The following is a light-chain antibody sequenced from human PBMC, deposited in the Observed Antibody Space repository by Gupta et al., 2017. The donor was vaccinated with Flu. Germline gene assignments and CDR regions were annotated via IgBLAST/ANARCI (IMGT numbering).Light chain of an antibody. J-gene: IGLJ3*02. CDR2: EVS. CDR1: SSDVGGYNY. CDR3: GSYRSSSTLEGG. Sequence: QSALTQPASVSGSPGQSITISCTGTSSDVGGYNYVSWYQQHPGKAPKLMIFEVSNRPSGVSNRVSGSKSGNTASLTISGLQAEDEADYYCGSYRSSSTLEGGFGGGTKLTVL. V-gene: IGLV2-14*01.